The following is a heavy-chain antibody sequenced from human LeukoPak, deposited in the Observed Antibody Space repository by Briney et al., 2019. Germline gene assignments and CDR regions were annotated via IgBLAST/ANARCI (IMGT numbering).Heavy chain of an antibody. CDR3: ARLGAMEPDY. J-gene: IGHJ4*02. V-gene: IGHV4-39*01. Sequence: SETLSLTCTVSGGSISSSSYYWGWIRQPPGKGLEWIVSIYYSGSTYYNPSLKSRVTISVDTSKNQFSLKLSSVTAADTAVYYCARLGAMEPDYWGQGTLVTVSS. CDR2: IYYSGST. CDR1: GGSISSSSYY. D-gene: IGHD1-1*01.